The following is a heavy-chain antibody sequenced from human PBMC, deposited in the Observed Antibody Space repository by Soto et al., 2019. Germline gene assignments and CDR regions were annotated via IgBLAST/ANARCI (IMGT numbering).Heavy chain of an antibody. CDR3: ARDDSNYPGRYGMDV. CDR1: GGTFGTYA. Sequence: QVQLVQSGAEVKKPGSSVRVSCKAPGGTFGTYAINWVRQAPGQGLEWMGRIIPILGKANYAQMFQGRVTITADESTSTAYMELSSLRSEDRAVYYCARDDSNYPGRYGMDVWGQGTTVTVSS. V-gene: IGHV1-69*09. J-gene: IGHJ6*02. CDR2: IIPILGKA. D-gene: IGHD4-4*01.